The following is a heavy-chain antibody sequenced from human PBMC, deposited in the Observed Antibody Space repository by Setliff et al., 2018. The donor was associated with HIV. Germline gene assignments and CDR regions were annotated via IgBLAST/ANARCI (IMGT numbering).Heavy chain of an antibody. V-gene: IGHV4-59*12. Sequence: SETLSLTCTVSGGSISSYYWSWIRQHPGKGLEWIGYIYYSGSTDYNPSLKSRVTISVDPSKNQFSLKLSSVTAADTAVYYCARLDCSSSSGFVDYWGQGTLVTVSS. CDR1: GGSISSYY. D-gene: IGHD2-2*01. J-gene: IGHJ4*02. CDR3: ARLDCSSSSGFVDY. CDR2: IYYSGST.